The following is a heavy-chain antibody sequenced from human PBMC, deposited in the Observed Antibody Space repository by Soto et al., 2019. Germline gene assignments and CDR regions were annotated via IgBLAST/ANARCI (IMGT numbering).Heavy chain of an antibody. CDR1: GGSVSSGSYY. D-gene: IGHD5-12*01. Sequence: PSETLSLTCTVSGGSVSSGSYYWSWIRQPPGKGLEWIGYIYYSGSTNYNPPLKSRVTISVDTSKNQFSLKLSSVTAADTAVYYCARGAVDSGYEQTFDYWGQGTLVTVSS. J-gene: IGHJ4*02. CDR2: IYYSGST. CDR3: ARGAVDSGYEQTFDY. V-gene: IGHV4-61*01.